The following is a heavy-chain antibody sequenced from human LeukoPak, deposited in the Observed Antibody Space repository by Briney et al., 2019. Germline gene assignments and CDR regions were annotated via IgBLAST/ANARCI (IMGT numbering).Heavy chain of an antibody. V-gene: IGHV4-59*08. Sequence: SETLSLTCSVSGVSISGHYWSWIRLPPGEGLEWIGYISHSGDTRYSPSLKSRVTISLETSKNQFSLTLNSVTAADTAVYYCARQPISGWDFDYWGQGTLVTVSS. CDR3: ARQPISGWDFDY. J-gene: IGHJ4*02. CDR2: ISHSGDT. D-gene: IGHD6-19*01. CDR1: GVSISGHY.